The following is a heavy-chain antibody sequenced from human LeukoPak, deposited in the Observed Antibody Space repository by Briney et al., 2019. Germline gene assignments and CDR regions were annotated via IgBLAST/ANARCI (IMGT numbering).Heavy chain of an antibody. V-gene: IGHV3-53*01. CDR2: IYSGGST. Sequence: AGGSLRLSCAASGSTVSSNYMSWVRQAPGKGLEWVSVIYSGGSTYYADSVKGRFTISRDNSKNTLYLQMNSLRAEDTAVYYCAGITMVRGVIPYYYYGMDVWGQGTTVTVSS. CDR1: GSTVSSNY. D-gene: IGHD3-10*01. CDR3: AGITMVRGVIPYYYYGMDV. J-gene: IGHJ6*02.